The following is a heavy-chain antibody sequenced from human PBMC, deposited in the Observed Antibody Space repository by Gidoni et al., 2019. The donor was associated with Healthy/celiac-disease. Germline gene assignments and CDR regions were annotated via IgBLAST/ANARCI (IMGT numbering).Heavy chain of an antibody. CDR1: GLTFSSHS. CDR2: ISSSSSYI. CDR3: ARDKYDAFDI. Sequence: EVQLVESGGGLVKPGGSLRLSCAASGLTFSSHSMNWVRQDPGKGLEWVSSISSSSSYIYYADSVKGRFTISRDNAKNSLYLQMNSLRAEDTAVYYCARDKYDAFDIWGQGTMVTVSS. J-gene: IGHJ3*02. V-gene: IGHV3-21*01.